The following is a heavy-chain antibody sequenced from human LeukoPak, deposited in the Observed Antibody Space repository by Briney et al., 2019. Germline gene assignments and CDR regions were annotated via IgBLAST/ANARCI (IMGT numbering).Heavy chain of an antibody. Sequence: GGSLRLSCAASGFTFSSYSMNWVRQAPGKGLKWVSSISSSSSYIYYADSVKGRFTISRDNAKNSLYLQMNSLRAEDTAVYYCARDRLYDFWGGYYSGLGGMDVWGQGTTVTVSS. V-gene: IGHV3-21*01. CDR2: ISSSSSYI. CDR3: ARDRLYDFWGGYYSGLGGMDV. CDR1: GFTFSSYS. D-gene: IGHD3-3*01. J-gene: IGHJ6*02.